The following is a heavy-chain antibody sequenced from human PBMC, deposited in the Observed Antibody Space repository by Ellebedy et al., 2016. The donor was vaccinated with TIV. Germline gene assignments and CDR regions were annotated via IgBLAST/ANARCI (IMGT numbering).Heavy chain of an antibody. J-gene: IGHJ6*02. CDR2: FDPEDGET. CDR3: ATDGVAAAVPYGMDV. CDR1: GYTFTSYY. D-gene: IGHD6-13*01. Sequence: AASVKVSCKASGYTFTSYYMHWVRQAPGQGLEWMGGFDPEDGETIYAQKFQGRVTMTEDTSTDTAYMELSSLRSEDTAVYYCATDGVAAAVPYGMDVWGQGTTVTVSS. V-gene: IGHV1-24*01.